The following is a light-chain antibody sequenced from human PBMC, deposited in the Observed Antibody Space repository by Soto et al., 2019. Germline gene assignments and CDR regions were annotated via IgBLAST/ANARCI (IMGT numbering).Light chain of an antibody. J-gene: IGKJ3*01. CDR1: QRVSSSY. CDR3: QQYGSTPIFT. Sequence: EIGVTQSPGTLSLSPGERATLSCMARQRVSSSYLAWYQQKPCQASRLLSYGASSRATGSPDRFSGSGSWTDFTLTISRLEPKDFAVYYCQQYGSTPIFTLGPRTKVDIK. V-gene: IGKV3-20*01. CDR2: GAS.